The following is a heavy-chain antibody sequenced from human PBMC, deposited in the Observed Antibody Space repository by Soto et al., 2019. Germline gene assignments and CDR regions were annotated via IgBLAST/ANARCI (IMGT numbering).Heavy chain of an antibody. Sequence: ESGGGLVQPGGSLRLSCAASGFTFSSYEMNWVRQAPGKGLEWVSYISSSGSTIYYADSVKGRFTISRDNAKNSLYLQMNSLRAEDTAVYYCASLSNILTGPWGQGTLVTVSS. CDR2: ISSSGSTI. V-gene: IGHV3-48*03. CDR1: GFTFSSYE. D-gene: IGHD3-9*01. CDR3: ASLSNILTGP. J-gene: IGHJ4*02.